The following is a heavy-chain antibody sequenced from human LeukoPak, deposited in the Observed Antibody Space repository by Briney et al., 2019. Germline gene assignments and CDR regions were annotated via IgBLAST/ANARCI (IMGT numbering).Heavy chain of an antibody. J-gene: IGHJ4*02. CDR2: ISSSSGYI. V-gene: IGHV3-21*01. D-gene: IGHD6-13*01. Sequence: GGSLRPSCAASGFTFSSYTMNWVRQAPGKGLEWVSSISSSSGYIYYADSVKGRFTISRDNAKNSLYLQMNSLTAEDTAVYYCARLLYSSRLFDYWGQGTLVTVSS. CDR1: GFTFSSYT. CDR3: ARLLYSSRLFDY.